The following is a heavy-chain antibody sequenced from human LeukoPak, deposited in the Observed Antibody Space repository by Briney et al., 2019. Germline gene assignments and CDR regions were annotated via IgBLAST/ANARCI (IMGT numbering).Heavy chain of an antibody. CDR2: MNPNSGNT. CDR3: ARENILTGSGCYYYYYMDV. Sequence: GASVKVSCKASGYTFTSYDINWVRQATGQGLEWMGWMNPNSGNTGYAQKFQGRVTMTRNTSISTAYMELSSLRSEDTAVYYCARENILTGSGCYYYYYMDVWGKGTTVTVSS. V-gene: IGHV1-8*01. CDR1: GYTFTSYD. D-gene: IGHD3-9*01. J-gene: IGHJ6*03.